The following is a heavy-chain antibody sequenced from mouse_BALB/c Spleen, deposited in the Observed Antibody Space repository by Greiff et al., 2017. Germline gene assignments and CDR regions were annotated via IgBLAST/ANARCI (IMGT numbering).Heavy chain of an antibody. D-gene: IGHD1-1*01. CDR1: GFTFSSFG. J-gene: IGHJ1*01. CDR3: ARYSSPYWYFDV. Sequence: EVMLVESGGGLVQPGGSRKLSCAASGFTFSSFGMHWVRQAPEKGLEWVAYISSGSSTIYYADTVKGRFTISRDNPKNTLFLQMTSLRSEDTAMYYCARYSSPYWYFDVWGAGTTVTVSS. CDR2: ISSGSSTI. V-gene: IGHV5-17*02.